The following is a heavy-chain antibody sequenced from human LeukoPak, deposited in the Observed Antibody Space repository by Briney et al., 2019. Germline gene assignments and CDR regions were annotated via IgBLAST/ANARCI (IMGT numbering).Heavy chain of an antibody. Sequence: GGSLRLSCAASGFTFTTYAMNWVRQAPGKGLEWVSVISGSGGSTYYADSVKGRFTISRDNSKNTLYLEVNSLRAEDTAVYYCATAFYFDSSGPYWYFDLWGRGTLVTVCS. CDR3: ATAFYFDSSGPYWYFDL. D-gene: IGHD3-22*01. J-gene: IGHJ2*01. V-gene: IGHV3-23*01. CDR2: ISGSGGST. CDR1: GFTFTTYA.